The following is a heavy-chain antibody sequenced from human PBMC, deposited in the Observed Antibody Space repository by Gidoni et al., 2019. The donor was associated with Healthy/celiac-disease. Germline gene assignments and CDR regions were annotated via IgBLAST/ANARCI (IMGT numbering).Heavy chain of an antibody. CDR1: GFTFSSYG. CDR3: AGDFVNTMENWFDP. V-gene: IGHV3-33*08. D-gene: IGHD3-10*01. CDR2: IWYDGSNK. Sequence: QVQLVESGGGVVQPGRSLRLSWSASGFTFSSYGMPWVRQAPGKGLEWVSVIWYDGSNKYYADSVKGRFTISRDNSKNTLYLQMNSLRAEDTAVYYCAGDFVNTMENWFDPWGQGTLVTVSS. J-gene: IGHJ5*02.